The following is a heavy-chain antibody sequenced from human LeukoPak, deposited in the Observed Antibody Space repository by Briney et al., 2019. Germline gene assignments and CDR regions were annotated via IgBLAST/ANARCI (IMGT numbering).Heavy chain of an antibody. V-gene: IGHV4-39*01. D-gene: IGHD4-17*01. CDR2: IYYSATSYYSGTS. Sequence: PSETLSLTCTVSGGSISSSDYYWGWIRQPPGKGLEWIGTIYYSATSYYSGTSYFNPSLKSRVTISVDTPKNQFSLKLTSVTAADTALYYCARVTYVDDMLYQYFDYWGQGILVTVSS. CDR3: ARVTYVDDMLYQYFDY. CDR1: GGSISSSDYY. J-gene: IGHJ4*02.